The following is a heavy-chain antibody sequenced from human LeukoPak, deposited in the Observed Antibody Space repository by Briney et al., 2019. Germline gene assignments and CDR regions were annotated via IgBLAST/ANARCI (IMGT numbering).Heavy chain of an antibody. D-gene: IGHD6-13*01. CDR3: AAGLRSTSSWWDNWFDP. CDR2: IYHSGST. J-gene: IGHJ5*02. V-gene: IGHV4-30-2*01. CDR1: GGSISSGGYY. Sequence: PSETLSLTCTVSGGSISSGGYYWSWIRQPPGKGLEWIGYIYHSGSTYYNPSLKSRVTISVDRSKNQFSLKLSSVTAADTAVYYCAAGLRSTSSWWDNWFDPWGQGTLVTVSS.